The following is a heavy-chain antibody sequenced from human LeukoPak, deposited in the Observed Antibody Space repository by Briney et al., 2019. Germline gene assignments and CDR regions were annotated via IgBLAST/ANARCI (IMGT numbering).Heavy chain of an antibody. CDR2: INHSGST. CDR3: ARRIAVAGSPLFDY. Sequence: SETLSFTCAVYGGSFSGYYWSWIRQPPGKGLEWIGEINHSGSTNYNPSLKSRVTISVDTSKNQFSLKLSSVTAADTAVYYCARRIAVAGSPLFDYWGQGTLVTVSS. V-gene: IGHV4-34*01. D-gene: IGHD6-19*01. J-gene: IGHJ4*02. CDR1: GGSFSGYY.